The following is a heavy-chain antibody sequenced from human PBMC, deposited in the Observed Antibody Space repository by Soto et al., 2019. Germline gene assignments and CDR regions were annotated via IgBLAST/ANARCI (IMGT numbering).Heavy chain of an antibody. J-gene: IGHJ4*02. D-gene: IGHD5-18*01. V-gene: IGHV1-18*01. CDR1: GYTFISYG. Sequence: QVQLVQSGPEVKKPGASVKVSCQASGYTFISYGINWVRQAPGQGLEWMGWVNIYNDKTNYAQKFQGRVTMTPDTSTSTAYLELKSLSSDDTAVYYCARERGGYRYGECWGQGTLVTVSS. CDR2: VNIYNDKT. CDR3: ARERGGYRYGEC.